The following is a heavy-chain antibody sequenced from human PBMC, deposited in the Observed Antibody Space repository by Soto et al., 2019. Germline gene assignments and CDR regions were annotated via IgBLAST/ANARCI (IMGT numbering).Heavy chain of an antibody. CDR3: ARQLVRGGTWVMDV. V-gene: IGHV4-39*01. D-gene: IGHD3-10*01. J-gene: IGHJ6*02. CDR2: IYYSGST. Sequence: SKTPYITCTVSGGSISRSSYYWGWIRQPPGKGLEWIGGIYYSGSTYYNPSLKSRVTISVGTSKNQFSLKLSSVTAADTAVYYCARQLVRGGTWVMDVWGQGTTVP. CDR1: GGSISRSSYY.